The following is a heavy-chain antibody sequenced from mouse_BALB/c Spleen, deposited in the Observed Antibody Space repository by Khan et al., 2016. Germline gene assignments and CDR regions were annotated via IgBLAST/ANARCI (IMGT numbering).Heavy chain of an antibody. J-gene: IGHJ2*01. CDR2: IHYNGTT. V-gene: IGHV3-1*02. D-gene: IGHD1-1*01. CDR3: STYYSGSCYNY. CDR1: GYSFTSGYS. Sequence: EVQLQESGPDLVKPSQSLSLTCTVTGYSFTSGYSWHWIRQFPGNKLEWMAYIHYNGTTNYNPSLKSRFSLTRDTSKNQTIQQFNSVATEDLATYYCSTYYSGSCYNYWGQGTTLTVSS.